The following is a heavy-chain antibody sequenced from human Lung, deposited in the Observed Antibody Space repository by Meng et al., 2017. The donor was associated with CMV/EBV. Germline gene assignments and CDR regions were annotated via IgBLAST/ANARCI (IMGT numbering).Heavy chain of an antibody. CDR3: ARGNGWRFDY. V-gene: IGHV7-4-1*01. J-gene: IGHJ4*02. CDR1: GYTFTSSS. D-gene: IGHD6-19*01. Sequence: VQLVKFGCELKKPGDSVKVSCQAAGYTFTSSSMNWVRHAPGPGLEWMGWININTGNPTYAQGFTGRFVFSLDTSVSTAYLQIDSLKADDTAVYYCARGNGWRFDYWGQGTLVTVSS. CDR2: ININTGNP.